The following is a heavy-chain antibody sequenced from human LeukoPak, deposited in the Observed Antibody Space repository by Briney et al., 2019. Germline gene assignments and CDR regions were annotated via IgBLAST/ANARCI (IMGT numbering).Heavy chain of an antibody. CDR2: IPRGDGRT. D-gene: IGHD2/OR15-2a*01. CDR1: EFTFRDYN. V-gene: IGHV3-11*01. J-gene: IGHJ4*02. Sequence: GGSLRLACAASEFTFRDYNMNWVRQAPGKGREWVAHIPRGDGRTFYGGSGNGRFPISRDNAMNSLYLEMNSLRAEDTAVYYCARRRWDTTTYYPFDYWGQGTLVTVSS. CDR3: ARRRWDTTTYYPFDY.